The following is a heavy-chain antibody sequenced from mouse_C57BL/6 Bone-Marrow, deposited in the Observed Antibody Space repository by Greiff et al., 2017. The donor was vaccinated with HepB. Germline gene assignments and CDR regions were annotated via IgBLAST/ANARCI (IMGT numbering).Heavy chain of an antibody. J-gene: IGHJ3*01. V-gene: IGHV1-72*01. CDR1: GYTFTSYW. CDR2: IDPNSGGT. D-gene: IGHD2-4*01. Sequence: QVQLQQPGAELVKPGASVKLSCKASGYTFTSYWMHWVKQRPGRGLELIGRIDPNSGGTKYNEKFKSKATLTVDKPSSTAYMQLSSLTSEDSAVYYCARWNDYAWFAYWGQGTLVTVSA. CDR3: ARWNDYAWFAY.